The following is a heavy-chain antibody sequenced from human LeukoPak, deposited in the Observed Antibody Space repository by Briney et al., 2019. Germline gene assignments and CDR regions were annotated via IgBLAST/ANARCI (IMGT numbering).Heavy chain of an antibody. Sequence: PGGSLRLSCAASRFTFSTFGMHWVRQAPGKGLEWVAVISSDGSNKYYADSVRDRFTISRDNSKDTLYLQMSSLRIEDTAVYYCRAATKFLDYYYDYWGQGTLVTVSS. CDR2: ISSDGSNK. D-gene: IGHD3-22*01. CDR1: RFTFSTFG. CDR3: RAATKFLDYYYDY. V-gene: IGHV3-30*03. J-gene: IGHJ4*02.